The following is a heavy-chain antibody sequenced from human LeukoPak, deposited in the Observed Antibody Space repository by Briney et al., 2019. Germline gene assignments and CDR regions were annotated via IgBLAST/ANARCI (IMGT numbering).Heavy chain of an antibody. J-gene: IGHJ6*03. D-gene: IGHD4-23*01. V-gene: IGHV4-39*01. CDR1: GGSISGRSDY. CDR2: LDSSGST. Sequence: SETLSLTCTVSGGSISGRSDYWGWIRQTPGKGLEWIGNLDSSGSTYYNPSLKSRVTISVGTSKNQFSLNLRSVTAADTAIYFCSRSHDYGGLYFYYYMDVWGKGTTVTVSS. CDR3: SRSHDYGGLYFYYYMDV.